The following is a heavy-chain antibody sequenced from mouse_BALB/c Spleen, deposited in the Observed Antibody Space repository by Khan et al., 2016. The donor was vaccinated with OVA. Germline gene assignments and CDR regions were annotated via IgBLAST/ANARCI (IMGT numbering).Heavy chain of an antibody. J-gene: IGHJ3*01. Sequence: VQLKQSGPELVKPGASVKMSCKASGYTFTSYVMHWVKQKPGLGLEWIGYIYPFNDDTKYNEKFKDKATLTSDKSSSTAYMELSSLTSEDSAVYYCAPVGTYYMSFAYWGQGTLVTVSA. D-gene: IGHD1-1*01. CDR3: APVGTYYMSFAY. CDR1: GYTFTSYV. CDR2: IYPFNDDT. V-gene: IGHV1S136*01.